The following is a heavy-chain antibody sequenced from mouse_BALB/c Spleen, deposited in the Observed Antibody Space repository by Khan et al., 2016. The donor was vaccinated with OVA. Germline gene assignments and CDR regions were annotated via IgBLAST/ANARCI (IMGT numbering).Heavy chain of an antibody. CDR2: INPSNGYT. CDR1: GYTFTSYT. V-gene: IGHV1-4*01. J-gene: IGHJ3*01. CDR3: VRDGAYHRNDGWFAY. D-gene: IGHD2-14*01. Sequence: QVQLKQSGAELARPGASVKMSCKASGYTFTSYTTHWIKTRPGQGLEWIGYINPSNGYTNYNQKFKDKATLTTDKSSTTAYLQLSSLTSDDSAVYNCVRDGAYHRNDGWFAYWGQGTLVTVSA.